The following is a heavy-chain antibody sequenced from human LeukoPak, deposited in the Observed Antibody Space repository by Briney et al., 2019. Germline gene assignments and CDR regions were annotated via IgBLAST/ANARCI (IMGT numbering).Heavy chain of an antibody. CDR3: ATLPAY. CDR2: CNHRGDT. CDR1: GESIRSGYY. J-gene: IGHJ4*02. V-gene: IGHV4-38-2*01. Sequence: SETLSLTCAVSGESIRSGYYWGGSRRPPGKGGGGMGICNHRGDTNYKPSLKRRVTISIDTSKNRFSLKMNAVTSGDTAVYYCATLPAYWGQGTRVT.